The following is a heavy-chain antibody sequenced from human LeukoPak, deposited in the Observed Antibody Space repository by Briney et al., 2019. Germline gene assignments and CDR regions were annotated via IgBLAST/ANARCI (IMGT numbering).Heavy chain of an antibody. D-gene: IGHD4-11*01. CDR2: ISAYNGNT. Sequence: GASVTVSCKASGYTFTSYGISWVRQAPGQGLEWMGWISAYNGNTNYAQKLQGRVTVTTDTSTSTAYMELRSLRSDDTAVYYCAREKETTDYYYGMDVWGQGTTVTVSS. V-gene: IGHV1-18*01. CDR3: AREKETTDYYYGMDV. CDR1: GYTFTSYG. J-gene: IGHJ6*02.